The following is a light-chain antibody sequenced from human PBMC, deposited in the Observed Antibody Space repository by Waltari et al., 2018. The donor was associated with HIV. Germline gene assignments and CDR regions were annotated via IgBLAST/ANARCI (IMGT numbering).Light chain of an antibody. Sequence: SYELPQPPSVSVSPGQTARVPCSGDALAKQYAHWYQQKSGQAPVSVIYKDSERPSGIPERFSGSSSGTTVTLTISGVQAEDEADYYCQSADSSGSNFVFGTGTKVTVL. CDR2: KDS. CDR1: ALAKQY. V-gene: IGLV3-25*03. J-gene: IGLJ1*01. CDR3: QSADSSGSNFV.